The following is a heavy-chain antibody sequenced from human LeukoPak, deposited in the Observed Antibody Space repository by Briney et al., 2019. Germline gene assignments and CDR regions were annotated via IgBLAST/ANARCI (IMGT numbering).Heavy chain of an antibody. CDR3: ASLGVYDFWSGFGWFDP. J-gene: IGHJ5*02. Sequence: SQTLSLTCTVSGGSIGSGDYYWSWTRQPPGKGLEWIGYIYYSGSTYYNPSLKSRVTISVDTSNNQFSLKLSSVTAADTAVYYCASLGVYDFWSGFGWFDPWGQGTLVTVSS. CDR2: IYYSGST. D-gene: IGHD3/OR15-3a*01. V-gene: IGHV4-30-4*01. CDR1: GGSIGSGDYY.